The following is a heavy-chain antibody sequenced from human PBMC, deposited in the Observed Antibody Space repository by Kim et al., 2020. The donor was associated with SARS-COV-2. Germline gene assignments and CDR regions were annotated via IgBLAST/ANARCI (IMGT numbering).Heavy chain of an antibody. D-gene: IGHD4-17*01. CDR2: ISDNGRNL. J-gene: IGHJ4*02. CDR3: AKDTTVVSLIDS. Sequence: GGSLRLSCAASGFTFSNNGMTWVRQAPGKGLEWVSAISDNGRNLYYANSVKGRFTISRDNSKNTLYLQMNTLRADDTAVYYCAKDTTVVSLIDSWGQGTPVTVSS. V-gene: IGHV3-23*01. CDR1: GFTFSNNG.